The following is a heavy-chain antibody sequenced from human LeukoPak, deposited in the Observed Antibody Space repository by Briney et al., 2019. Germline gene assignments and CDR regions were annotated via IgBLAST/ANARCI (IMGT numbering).Heavy chain of an antibody. Sequence: GGSLRLSCAASGFIFSNYWMTWVRQAPGEGLEWVANIKPDGSDKYYVDSVKGRFTISRDNAKNSLYLQMNTLRAEDTAVYYCASYCSGGSCYAGFDYWGQGTLVTVSS. J-gene: IGHJ4*02. D-gene: IGHD2-15*01. CDR1: GFIFSNYW. CDR2: IKPDGSDK. CDR3: ASYCSGGSCYAGFDY. V-gene: IGHV3-7*01.